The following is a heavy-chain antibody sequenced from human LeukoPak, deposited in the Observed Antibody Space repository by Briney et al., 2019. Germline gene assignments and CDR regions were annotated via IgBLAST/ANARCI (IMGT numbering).Heavy chain of an antibody. CDR1: GGFTSPYK. D-gene: IGHD2-8*01. Sequence: SETLSLTCTVSGGFTSPYKWNWVRQPPGKGLEWIGYVYNSGSTNYNPSLKSRVTISVDTSKNQFSLKLTSVSAADTAVYYCAREWSAFDPWGQGTMVTVSS. J-gene: IGHJ3*01. V-gene: IGHV4-4*08. CDR3: AREWSAFDP. CDR2: VYNSGST.